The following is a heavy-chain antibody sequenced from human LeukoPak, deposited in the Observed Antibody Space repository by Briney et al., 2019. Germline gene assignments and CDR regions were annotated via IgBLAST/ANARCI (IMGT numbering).Heavy chain of an antibody. CDR1: GFTFDDYA. J-gene: IGHJ4*02. CDR2: ISWNSGSI. V-gene: IGHV3-9*01. CDR3: AKDKEMIAAADAYFDY. Sequence: GGSLRLSCAASGFTFDDYAMHWVRQAPGKGREWVSGISWNSGSIGYADSVKGRFTISRDNAKNSLYLQMNSLRAEDTALYYCAKDKEMIAAADAYFDYWGQGTLVTVSS. D-gene: IGHD6-13*01.